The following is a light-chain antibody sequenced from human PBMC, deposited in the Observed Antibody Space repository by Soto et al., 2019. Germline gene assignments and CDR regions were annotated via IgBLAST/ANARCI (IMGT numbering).Light chain of an antibody. CDR1: QSIRSW. Sequence: DIQMTQSPSTLPASVGDRVTITCRASQSIRSWLAWDQQKPGKAPNLLIYNASRLASGVPPRFSGSGSGTEFTLTISSLQPDDFSIYYCQKYESYVNSFGPGTKLEIK. V-gene: IGKV1-5*01. J-gene: IGKJ2*03. CDR2: NAS. CDR3: QKYESYVNS.